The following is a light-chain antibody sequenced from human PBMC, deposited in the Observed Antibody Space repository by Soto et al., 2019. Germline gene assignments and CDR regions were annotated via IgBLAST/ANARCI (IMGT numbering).Light chain of an antibody. CDR2: EVN. CDR1: STDVGEYNY. CDR3: GAWDSSLMGVV. V-gene: IGLV2-8*01. J-gene: IGLJ2*01. Sequence: QSALTQPPSASGSPGQSVTIPCAGTSTDVGEYNYVSWYQQHPGKVPKLIIFEVNKRPSGVPDRFSGSKSGDTASLTVSGLQAEDEADYYCGAWDSSLMGVVFGGGTKVTVL.